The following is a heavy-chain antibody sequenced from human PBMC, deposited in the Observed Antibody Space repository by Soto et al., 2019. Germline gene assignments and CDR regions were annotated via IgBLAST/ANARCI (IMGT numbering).Heavy chain of an antibody. D-gene: IGHD6-19*01. V-gene: IGHV1-2*04. Sequence: GASVKVSCKASGYTFTGYYMHWVRQAPGQGLEWMGWINPNSGGTNYAQKFQGWVTMTRDTSISTAYMELSRLRSDDTAVYYCARTPGIAVAGMGWFDPWGQGTLVTVSS. CDR2: INPNSGGT. CDR1: GYTFTGYY. CDR3: ARTPGIAVAGMGWFDP. J-gene: IGHJ5*02.